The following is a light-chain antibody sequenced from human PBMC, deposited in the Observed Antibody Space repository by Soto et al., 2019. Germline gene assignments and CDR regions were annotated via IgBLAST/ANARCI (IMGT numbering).Light chain of an antibody. CDR1: STDVGGYNY. J-gene: IGLJ1*01. Sequence: QSVLTQPASVSGSLGQSITISCTGTSTDVGGYNYVSWYQQYPGKAPKLLIYEVRNRPSGISNRFSGSKSGNTASLTISGLQPEDEANYFCHSYRSTTTLVFGTGTKVTVL. V-gene: IGLV2-14*01. CDR2: EVR. CDR3: HSYRSTTTLV.